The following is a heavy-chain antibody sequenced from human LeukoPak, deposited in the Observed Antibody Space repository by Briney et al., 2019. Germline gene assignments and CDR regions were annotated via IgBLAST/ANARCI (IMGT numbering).Heavy chain of an antibody. CDR1: GFTFSSYG. CDR2: ISSSSSYI. D-gene: IGHD6-13*01. J-gene: IGHJ4*02. CDR3: ARDRVPAAGYVDS. V-gene: IGHV3-21*04. Sequence: PGGSLRLSCAASGFTFSSYGMHWVRQAPGKGLEWVSSISSSSSYIYYADSVKGRFTISRDNAKNSLYLQMNSPRADDTAWYYTARDRVPAAGYVDSWGPGTLVTVSS.